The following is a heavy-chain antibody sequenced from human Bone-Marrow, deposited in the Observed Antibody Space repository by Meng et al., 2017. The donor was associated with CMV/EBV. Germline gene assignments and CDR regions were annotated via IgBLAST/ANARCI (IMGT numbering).Heavy chain of an antibody. J-gene: IGHJ6*02. CDR2: ISAYNGNT. Sequence: ASVKVSCKASGYTFTAYYMHWVRQAPGQGLEWMGWISAYNGNTNYAQKLQGRVTMTTDTSTSTAYMELRSLRSDDTAVYYCARAGYCSSTSCYRVDLYYYGMDVWGQGTTVTFSS. V-gene: IGHV1-18*04. CDR3: ARAGYCSSTSCYRVDLYYYGMDV. D-gene: IGHD2-2*02. CDR1: GYTFTAYY.